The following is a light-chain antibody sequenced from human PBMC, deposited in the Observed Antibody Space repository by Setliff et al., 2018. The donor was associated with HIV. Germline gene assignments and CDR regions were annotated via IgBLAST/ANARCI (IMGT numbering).Light chain of an antibody. V-gene: IGLV1-47*01. CDR2: RNN. J-gene: IGLJ3*02. CDR1: SSNIGSNY. Sequence: QSVLTQPPSASGTPGQRVTISCSESSSNIGSNYVYWYRHFPGTTPKLLIYRNNQRPSGVPDRFSGSKSGTSASLAISGLRAEDEADYYCAAWDDSLSGYWVFGGGTQRTVL. CDR3: AAWDDSLSGYWV.